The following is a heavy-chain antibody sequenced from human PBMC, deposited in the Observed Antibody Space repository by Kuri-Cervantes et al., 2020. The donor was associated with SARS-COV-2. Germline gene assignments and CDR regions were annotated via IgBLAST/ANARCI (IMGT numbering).Heavy chain of an antibody. D-gene: IGHD4-23*01. Sequence: GGSLRLSCAASGFTFDDYGMSWVRQAPGKGLEWVSAISGSGGSTYYADSVKGRFTISRDNSKNTLYLQMNSLRAEDTAVYYCASTQISYGGNSGSYWYFDLWGRGTLVTVSS. CDR3: ASTQISYGGNSGSYWYFDL. V-gene: IGHV3-23*01. CDR1: GFTFDDYG. J-gene: IGHJ2*01. CDR2: ISGSGGST.